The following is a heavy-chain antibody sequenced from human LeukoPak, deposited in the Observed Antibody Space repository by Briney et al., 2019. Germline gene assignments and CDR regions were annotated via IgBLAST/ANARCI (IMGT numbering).Heavy chain of an antibody. CDR3: ARVGSDSSGWRRFDY. D-gene: IGHD6-19*01. V-gene: IGHV1-2*02. Sequence: ASVKVSCKASGYTFTGYYMHWVRQAPGQGLEWMGWLSPNSGGANYAQRFQGRVTMTRDTSISTAYMELSRLRSDDTAVYYCARVGSDSSGWRRFDYWGQGTLVTVSS. CDR2: LSPNSGGA. J-gene: IGHJ4*02. CDR1: GYTFTGYY.